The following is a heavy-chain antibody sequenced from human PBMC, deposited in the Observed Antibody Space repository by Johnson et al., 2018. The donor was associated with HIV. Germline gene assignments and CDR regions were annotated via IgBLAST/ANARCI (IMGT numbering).Heavy chain of an antibody. Sequence: VQLVESGGGLVQPGGSLRLSCAASGFTVSSNYMSWVRQAPGKGLEWVSVIYSGGSTYYADSVKGRFTISRDTSKNTLSLQMNSLRGEDTAVYYCARERQILEWLPAHRAFDLWGQGTLVTVSS. CDR3: ARERQILEWLPAHRAFDL. J-gene: IGHJ3*01. CDR2: IYSGGST. CDR1: GFTVSSNY. D-gene: IGHD3-3*01. V-gene: IGHV3-66*02.